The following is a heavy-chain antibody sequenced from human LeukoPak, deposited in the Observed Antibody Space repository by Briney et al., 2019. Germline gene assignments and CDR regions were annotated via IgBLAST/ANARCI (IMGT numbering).Heavy chain of an antibody. CDR2: ISGSGGST. Sequence: GGSLRLSCAASEFTFSSYAMSWVRQAPGKGLEWVSAISGSGGSTDYADSVKGRFTISRDNSKNTLYLQMNSLRAEDTAVYYCAKGSGYSYGYYYYGMDVWGQGTTVTVSS. D-gene: IGHD5-18*01. CDR3: AKGSGYSYGYYYYGMDV. V-gene: IGHV3-23*01. CDR1: EFTFSSYA. J-gene: IGHJ6*02.